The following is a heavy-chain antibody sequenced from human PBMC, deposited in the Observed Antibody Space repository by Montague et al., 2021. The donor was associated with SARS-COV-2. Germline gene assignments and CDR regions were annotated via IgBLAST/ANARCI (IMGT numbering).Heavy chain of an antibody. CDR2: ISYNGRNT. D-gene: IGHD5-18*01. CDR3: AREPKPVGYSYGYTFFEY. CDR1: GFTFSSYA. V-gene: IGHV3-30*03. Sequence: SLRLSCAASGFTFSSYALHWVHQAPGKGPEWVAVISYNGRNTQYGDSVKGRATISRDNSKNTLYLQVNSLRTDGTAVYYCAREPKPVGYSYGYTFFEYWGQGSLVTVSS. J-gene: IGHJ4*02.